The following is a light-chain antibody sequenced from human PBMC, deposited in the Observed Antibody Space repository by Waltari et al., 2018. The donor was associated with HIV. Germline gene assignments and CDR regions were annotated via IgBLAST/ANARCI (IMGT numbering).Light chain of an antibody. J-gene: IGKJ3*01. CDR2: RVS. CDR1: PSPSRL. V-gene: IGKV1-5*03. CDR3: QQYNNSLFT. Sequence: DIQMTQSPSTLSASVGDRVTITCRASPSPSRLLAWYQQKPGKAPKLLISRVSNLESGVPSRFSGSGSGTEFTLTISSLQPDDFAVYYCQQYNNSLFTFGHGTKVDIK.